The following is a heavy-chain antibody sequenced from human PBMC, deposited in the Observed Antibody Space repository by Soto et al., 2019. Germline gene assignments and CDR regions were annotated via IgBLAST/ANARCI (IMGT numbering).Heavy chain of an antibody. Sequence: GGSLRLSCAASGFTFSSYSMNWVRQAPGKGLEWVSYISSSSSTIYYADSVKGRFTISRDNAKNSLYLQMNSLRDEDTAVYYCARDQYYYDSRGTDVWGQGTTVTVSS. V-gene: IGHV3-48*02. J-gene: IGHJ6*02. D-gene: IGHD3-22*01. CDR3: ARDQYYYDSRGTDV. CDR1: GFTFSSYS. CDR2: ISSSSSTI.